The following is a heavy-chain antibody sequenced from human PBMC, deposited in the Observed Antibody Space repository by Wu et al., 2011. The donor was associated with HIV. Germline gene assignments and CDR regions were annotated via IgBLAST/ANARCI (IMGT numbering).Heavy chain of an antibody. Sequence: QVQLVQSGAELKKPGSSVTVSCRASGGSFNDYAISWVRQAPGQGLEWLGRIIPLFGTSSYPQRLQDRVTITADESTRTVSMELRSLRSDDTAVYYCASGGGETLNMYYFNYWGQGTLVTVPS. CDR3: ASGGGETLNMYYFNY. V-gene: IGHV1-69*15. J-gene: IGHJ4*02. CDR2: IIPLFGTS. D-gene: IGHD1-1*01. CDR1: GGSFNDYA.